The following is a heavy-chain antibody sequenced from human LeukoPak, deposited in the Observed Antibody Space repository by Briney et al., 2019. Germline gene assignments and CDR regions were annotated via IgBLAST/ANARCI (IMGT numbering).Heavy chain of an antibody. CDR1: GFTFSSYE. V-gene: IGHV4-39*01. CDR3: ARHGRFGELFIDAFDI. J-gene: IGHJ3*02. CDR2: IYYSGST. Sequence: GSLRLSCAASGFTFSSYEMNCVRQPPGKGLEWIGSIYYSGSTYYNPSLKSRVTISVDTSKNQFSLKLSSVTAADTAVYYCARHGRFGELFIDAFDIWGQGTMVTVSS. D-gene: IGHD3-10*01.